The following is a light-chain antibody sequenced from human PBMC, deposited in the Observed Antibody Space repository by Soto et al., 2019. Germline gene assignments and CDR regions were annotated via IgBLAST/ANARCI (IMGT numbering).Light chain of an antibody. Sequence: QSALTQPASVSGSPGQSITISCTGTSSDVGAYNYDSWYQQHPGKVPKLIIYDVNNRPSGVSNRFSGSKSSNTASLTISGLQTEDEADYYCSSYTSATTYVFGTGTKVTVL. CDR2: DVN. V-gene: IGLV2-14*01. J-gene: IGLJ1*01. CDR1: SSDVGAYNY. CDR3: SSYTSATTYV.